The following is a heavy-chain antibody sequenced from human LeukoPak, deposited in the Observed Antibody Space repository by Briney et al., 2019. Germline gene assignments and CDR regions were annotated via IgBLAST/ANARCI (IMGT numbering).Heavy chain of an antibody. CDR3: ARVWPCSNGVCPDVFER. D-gene: IGHD2-8*01. J-gene: IGHJ4*02. Sequence: RASVKVSCKASGYTFTGYYMHWVRQAPGQGLEWMGWMNPNSGDTTYAQKFQGRVTMTRDTSIRTAYMELSRLRPDDTAVYYCARVWPCSNGVCPDVFERWGQGTLVTVSS. CDR2: MNPNSGDT. V-gene: IGHV1-2*02. CDR1: GYTFTGYY.